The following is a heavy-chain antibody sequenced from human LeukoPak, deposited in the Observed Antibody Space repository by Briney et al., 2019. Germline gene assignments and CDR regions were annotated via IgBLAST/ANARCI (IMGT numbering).Heavy chain of an antibody. CDR1: GFTFSSYG. CDR2: VRYDGGNK. Sequence: GGSLRLSCAASGFTFSSYGMHWVRQAPGKGLEWVAFVRYDGGNKYYADSVKGRFTISRDNSKNTLYLQMNSLRAEDTAVYYCAKDGDYYDSSGYYPDYYYYYGMDVWGQGTTVTVSS. D-gene: IGHD3-22*01. CDR3: AKDGDYYDSSGYYPDYYYYYGMDV. J-gene: IGHJ6*02. V-gene: IGHV3-30*02.